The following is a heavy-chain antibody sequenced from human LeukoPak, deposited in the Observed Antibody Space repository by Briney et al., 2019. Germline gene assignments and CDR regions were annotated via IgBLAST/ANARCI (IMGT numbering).Heavy chain of an antibody. D-gene: IGHD2-21*01. CDR2: IRYDGSNK. CDR3: VRVALTYYYDY. J-gene: IGHJ4*02. CDR1: GFTFSNYA. Sequence: GGSLRLSCAASGFTFSNYAIHWVRQAPGKGLEWVAFIRYDGSNKYYVDSVKGRFTISRDNSKNSLYLQMNSLKAEDTAVYFCVRVALTYYYDYWGQGTLVTVSS. V-gene: IGHV3-30*02.